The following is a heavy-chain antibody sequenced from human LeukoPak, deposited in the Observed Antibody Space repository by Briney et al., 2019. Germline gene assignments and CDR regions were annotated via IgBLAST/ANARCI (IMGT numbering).Heavy chain of an antibody. CDR3: ARVDYGDYDLGAFDI. CDR2: ISAYNGNT. J-gene: IGHJ3*02. D-gene: IGHD4-17*01. V-gene: IGHV1-18*01. Sequence: ASVKVPCKASGYTFTSYGISWVRQAPGQGLEWMGWISAYNGNTNYAQKLQGRVTMTTDTSTSTAYMELRSLRSDDTAVYYCARVDYGDYDLGAFDIWGQGTMVTVSS. CDR1: GYTFTSYG.